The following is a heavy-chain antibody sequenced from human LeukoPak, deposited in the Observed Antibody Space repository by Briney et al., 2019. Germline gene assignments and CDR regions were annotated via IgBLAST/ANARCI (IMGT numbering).Heavy chain of an antibody. CDR2: IIPILGIA. CDR1: GGTFSSYA. D-gene: IGHD3-22*01. Sequence: SVKVSCKASGGTFSSYAISWVRQAPGQGLEWMGRIIPILGIANYAQKFQGRVTITADKSTSTAYMELSSLRSEDTAVYYCARETSRGYYLYFDYWGRGTLVTVSS. J-gene: IGHJ4*02. V-gene: IGHV1-69*04. CDR3: ARETSRGYYLYFDY.